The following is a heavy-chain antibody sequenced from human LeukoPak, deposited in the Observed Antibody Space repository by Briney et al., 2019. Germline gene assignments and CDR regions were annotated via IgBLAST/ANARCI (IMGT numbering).Heavy chain of an antibody. V-gene: IGHV3-33*01. CDR1: GFTFSSYG. D-gene: IGHD3-22*01. CDR3: ARYVGYYYAIDY. Sequence: GGSLGLSCAASGFTFSSYGMHWVRQAPGKGLEWVAVIWYDGSNKYYADSVKGRFTISRDNSKNTLYLQMNSLRAEDTAVYYCARYVGYYYAIDYWGQGTLVTVSS. J-gene: IGHJ4*02. CDR2: IWYDGSNK.